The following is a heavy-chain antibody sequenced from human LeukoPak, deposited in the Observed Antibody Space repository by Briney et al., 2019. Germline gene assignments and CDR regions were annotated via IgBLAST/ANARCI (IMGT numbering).Heavy chain of an antibody. V-gene: IGHV3-21*01. CDR2: ISISSSYI. CDR3: ARDGYCSSTSCYIFDY. CDR1: GFTFSSYS. Sequence: GGSLRLSCAASGFTFSSYSMNWVRQAPGKGLEWVSSISISSSYIYYADSVKGRFTISRDNAKNSLCLQMNSLRAEDTAVYYCARDGYCSSTSCYIFDYWGQGTLVTVSS. J-gene: IGHJ4*02. D-gene: IGHD2-2*03.